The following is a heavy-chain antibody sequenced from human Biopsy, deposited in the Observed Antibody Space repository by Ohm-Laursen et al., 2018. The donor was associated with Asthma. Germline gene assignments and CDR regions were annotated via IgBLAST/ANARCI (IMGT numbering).Heavy chain of an antibody. V-gene: IGHV3-30*19. CDR1: GFSFSKYG. CDR3: GIVVAANPFQGDC. CDR2: IWYDGGYK. J-gene: IGHJ4*02. Sequence: SLRLSCAASGFSFSKYGIHWVRQAPGKGLEWVAVIWYDGGYKDNADSVKGRFTISRDNSKNTVYLDISSLRIEDTAVFYCGIVVAANPFQGDCWGQGTLVTVSS. D-gene: IGHD2-15*01.